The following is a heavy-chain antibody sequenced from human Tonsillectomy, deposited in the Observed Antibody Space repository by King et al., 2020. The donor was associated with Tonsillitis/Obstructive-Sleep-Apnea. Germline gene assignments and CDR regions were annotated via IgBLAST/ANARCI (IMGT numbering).Heavy chain of an antibody. V-gene: IGHV2-5*01. CDR1: GFSLSTSGVG. CDR2: IYWHDDK. D-gene: IGHD2-21*01. Sequence: TLKESGPTLVKPTQTLTLTCTFSGFSLSTSGVGVGWIRQPPGKALECLALIYWHDDKRYSPSLKSRLTVTKATSKNQVVLSMTNMDPVDTATYYCAHTRVGVVVVGPQGWFDPWGQGTLVTVSS. CDR3: AHTRVGVVVVGPQGWFDP. J-gene: IGHJ5*02.